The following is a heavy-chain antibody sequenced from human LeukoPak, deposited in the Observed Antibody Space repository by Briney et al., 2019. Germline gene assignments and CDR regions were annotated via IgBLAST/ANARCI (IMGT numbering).Heavy chain of an antibody. CDR3: AKGAFDY. CDR1: GFTSGIYA. V-gene: IGHV3-23*01. Sequence: PGGSLRLSCAASGFTSGIYAVSWVRQAPGKGLEWVSAFSGGGDSYYADSVKGRFTISRDNSKKILYLQMNSLRAEDTAVYYCAKGAFDYWGQGTLVTVSS. J-gene: IGHJ4*02. CDR2: FSGGGDS.